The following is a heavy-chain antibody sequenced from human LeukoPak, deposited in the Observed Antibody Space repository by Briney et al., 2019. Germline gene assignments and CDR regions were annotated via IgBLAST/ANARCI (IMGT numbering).Heavy chain of an antibody. CDR3: AREPLLTVVDY. J-gene: IGHJ4*02. CDR2: INHSGST. Sequence: PSETLSLTCAVYGGSFSGYYWSWIRQPPGKGLEWIGEINHSGSTNYNPSLKSRVTISVDTSKNQFSLKLSSVTAADTAVYYCAREPLLTVVDYWGQGTLVTVSS. D-gene: IGHD6-19*01. V-gene: IGHV4-34*01. CDR1: GGSFSGYY.